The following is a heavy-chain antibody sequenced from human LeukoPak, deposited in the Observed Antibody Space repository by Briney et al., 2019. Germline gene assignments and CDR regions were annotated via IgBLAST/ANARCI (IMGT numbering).Heavy chain of an antibody. CDR2: ISGSGGST. Sequence: GGSLRLSCAASGFTFSSYAMSWVRQAPGKGLEWVSAISGSGGSTYYADSVKGRFTISRDNSKNTLYLQMNSLRAEDTAVYYCAKRPRPSGWLMGDFLWGQGTLVTVSS. D-gene: IGHD6-19*01. CDR1: GFTFSSYA. J-gene: IGHJ4*02. V-gene: IGHV3-23*01. CDR3: AKRPRPSGWLMGDFL.